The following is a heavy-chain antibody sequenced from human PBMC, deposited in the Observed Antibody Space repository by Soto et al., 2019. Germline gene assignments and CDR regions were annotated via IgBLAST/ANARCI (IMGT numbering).Heavy chain of an antibody. J-gene: IGHJ6*02. CDR2: IWYDGSNK. CDR1: GFTFSSYG. Sequence: GGSLRLSCAASGFTFSSYGMHWVRQAPGKGLEWVAVIWYDGSNKYYADSVKGRFTISRDNSKSTLYLQMNSLRAEDTAVYYCARDFSHYYYYYGMDVWGQGTTVTVSS. V-gene: IGHV3-33*01. CDR3: ARDFSHYYYYYGMDV. D-gene: IGHD3-3*01.